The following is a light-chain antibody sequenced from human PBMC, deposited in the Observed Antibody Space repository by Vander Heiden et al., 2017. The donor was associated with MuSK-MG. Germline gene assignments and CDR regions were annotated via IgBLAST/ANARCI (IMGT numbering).Light chain of an antibody. V-gene: IGKV4-1*01. CDR1: QSVLYSSNNKNY. CDR2: WAS. J-gene: IGKJ2*01. Sequence: DIVMTQSPDSLAVSLGERATINCKSSQSVLYSSNNKNYLAWYQQKPGQPPKLLIYWASTRESGVPDRFSGSGSGTDFTLTISSLQAEDVAVYYCQQDYNTPYTFGPGTKLEIK. CDR3: QQDYNTPYT.